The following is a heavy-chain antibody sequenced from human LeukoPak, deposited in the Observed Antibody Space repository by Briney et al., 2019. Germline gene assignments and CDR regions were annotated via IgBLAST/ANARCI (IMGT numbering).Heavy chain of an antibody. J-gene: IGHJ4*02. CDR3: AGDGGYSSSWYDPLADY. CDR1: GGSISSSSYY. Sequence: PSETLSLTCTVSGGSISSSSYYWGWIRQPPGKGLEWIGSIYYSGSTYYNPSLKSRVTISVDTSKNQLSLKLSSVTAADTAVYYCAGDGGYSSSWYDPLADYWGQGTLVTVSS. D-gene: IGHD6-13*01. CDR2: IYYSGST. V-gene: IGHV4-39*07.